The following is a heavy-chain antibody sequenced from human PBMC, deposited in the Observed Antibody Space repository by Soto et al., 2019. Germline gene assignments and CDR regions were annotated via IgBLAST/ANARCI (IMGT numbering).Heavy chain of an antibody. V-gene: IGHV4-39*01. CDR1: GGSISSSSYY. D-gene: IGHD3-16*02. J-gene: IGHJ4*02. CDR2: IYYSGST. Sequence: QLQLQESGPGLVKPSETLSLTCTVSGGSISSSSYYWGWIRQPPGKGLEWIGSIYYSGSTYYNPSLKSRVTISVDTSKNQFSLKLSSVTAADTAVYYCADETRWDYDYVWGSYRKNPGSGHFDYWGQGTLVTVSS. CDR3: ADETRWDYDYVWGSYRKNPGSGHFDY.